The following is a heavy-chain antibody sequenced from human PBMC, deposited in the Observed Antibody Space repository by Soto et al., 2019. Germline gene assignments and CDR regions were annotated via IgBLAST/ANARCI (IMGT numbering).Heavy chain of an antibody. Sequence: PGGSLRLSCTASGFTFGDYAMSWFRQAPGKGLEWVGFIRSKAYGGTTEYAASVKGRFTISRDDSKTIAYLQMNSLKTEDTAVYYCTRDRIVLVPPAMSGSRWLSPSYYYYGMDVWGQGTTVTVSS. J-gene: IGHJ6*02. CDR3: TRDRIVLVPPAMSGSRWLSPSYYYYGMDV. CDR1: GFTFGDYA. D-gene: IGHD2-2*01. CDR2: IRSKAYGGTT. V-gene: IGHV3-49*03.